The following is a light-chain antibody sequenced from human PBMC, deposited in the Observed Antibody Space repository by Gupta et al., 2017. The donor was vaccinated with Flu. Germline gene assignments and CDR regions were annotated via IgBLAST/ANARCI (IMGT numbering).Light chain of an antibody. CDR1: QNIGSN. J-gene: IGKJ4*01. V-gene: IGKV3-11*01. Sequence: EIVLTQSPATLYLSPGERATLSCRASQNIGSNLGWYQQKPGQAPRLLIYDASNRATGIPARFSGSGSGTYFTLTISSLEPEYFAVYYCQQRYNWPLLVTFGGGTKVEIK. CDR2: DAS. CDR3: QQRYNWPLLVT.